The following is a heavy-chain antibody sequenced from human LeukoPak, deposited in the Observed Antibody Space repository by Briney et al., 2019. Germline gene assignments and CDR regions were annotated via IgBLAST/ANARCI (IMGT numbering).Heavy chain of an antibody. J-gene: IGHJ4*02. CDR3: ARGYSSSWYYFDY. CDR2: IIPIFGTA. D-gene: IGHD6-13*01. CDR1: GGTFSSYA. Sequence: AASVKVPCKASGGTFSSYAISWVRQAPGQGLEWMGGIIPIFGTANYAQKFQGRVTITADESTSTAYMELSSLRSEDTAVYYCARGYSSSWYYFDYWGQGTLVTVSS. V-gene: IGHV1-69*13.